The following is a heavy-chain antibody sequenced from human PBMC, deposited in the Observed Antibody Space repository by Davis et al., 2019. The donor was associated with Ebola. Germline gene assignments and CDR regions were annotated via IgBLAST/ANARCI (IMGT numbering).Heavy chain of an antibody. CDR3: TTEQGIVGATTVL. D-gene: IGHD1-26*01. V-gene: IGHV3-15*01. J-gene: IGHJ4*02. Sequence: GGSLRLSCAASGFTFSNAWMSWVRQAPGKGLERVGRIKSKTDGGTTDYAAPVKGRFTISRDDSKNTLYLQMNSLKTEDTAVYYCTTEQGIVGATTVLWGQGTLVPSPQ. CDR2: IKSKTDGGTT. CDR1: GFTFSNAW.